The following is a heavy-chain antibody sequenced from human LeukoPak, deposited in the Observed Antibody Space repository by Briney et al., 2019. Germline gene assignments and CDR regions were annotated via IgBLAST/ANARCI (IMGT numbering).Heavy chain of an antibody. CDR1: GGSISSDY. J-gene: IGHJ4*02. CDR3: ARTDTTTVSYYLDY. CDR2: IYYSGST. D-gene: IGHD4-17*01. V-gene: IGHV4-59*01. Sequence: SETLSLTCTVSGGSISSDYWSWIRQPPGKGLEWIGYIYYSGSTNYNPSLKSRVTISVDTSKNQFSLKLSSVTAADTAVYYCARTDTTTVSYYLDYWGQGTLVTVSS.